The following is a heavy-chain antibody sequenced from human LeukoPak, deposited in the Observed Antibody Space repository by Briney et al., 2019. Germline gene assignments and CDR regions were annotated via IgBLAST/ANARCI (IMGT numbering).Heavy chain of an antibody. CDR1: GGTFSSYA. CDR2: IIPIFGTA. D-gene: IGHD1-26*01. CDR3: AVRGSYFLSGHYFDY. J-gene: IGHJ4*02. V-gene: IGHV1-69*01. Sequence: SVKVSCKASGGTFSSYAISWVRQAPGQGLEWMGGIIPIFGTANYAQKFQGRVTIAADESTSTAYMELSSLRSEDTAVYYCAVRGSYFLSGHYFDYWGQGTLVTVSS.